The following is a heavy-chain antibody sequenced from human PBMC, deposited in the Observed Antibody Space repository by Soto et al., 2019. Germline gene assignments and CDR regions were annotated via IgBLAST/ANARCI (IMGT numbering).Heavy chain of an antibody. D-gene: IGHD3-10*01. CDR1: CFTFGDYA. V-gene: IGHV3-49*04. Sequence: HPVGSLRLSCTASCFTFGDYAMSWVRQAPGKGLEWVGFIRSKGSGGTSEYAASVKGRFTFSRDDSKSIAYLQMNSLKIEDTAVYYCTRDQPITPWGQGTMVTVSS. CDR2: IRSKGSGGTS. J-gene: IGHJ3*01. CDR3: TRDQPITP.